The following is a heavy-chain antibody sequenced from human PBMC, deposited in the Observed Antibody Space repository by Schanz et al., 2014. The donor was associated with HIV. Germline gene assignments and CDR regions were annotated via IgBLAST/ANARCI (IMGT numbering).Heavy chain of an antibody. J-gene: IGHJ5*02. D-gene: IGHD3-3*01. CDR1: GGTFSNYA. Sequence: QVQLVQSGAEVKKPGSSVKVSCKGSGGTFSNYAISWVRQAPGQGLEWMGIINPSGGRASYAQKFQGRVTMTRDTSTSTVYMELSSLRSEDTAIYYCARDLGGDFWSAQGGLDPWGQGTLVTVSS. CDR2: INPSGGRA. V-gene: IGHV1-46*01. CDR3: ARDLGGDFWSAQGGLDP.